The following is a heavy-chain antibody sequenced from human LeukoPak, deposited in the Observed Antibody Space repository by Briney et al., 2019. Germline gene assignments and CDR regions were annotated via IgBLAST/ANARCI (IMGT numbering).Heavy chain of an antibody. CDR1: GGSFSGYY. Sequence: KSSETLSLTCAVYGGSFSGYYWSWIRQPPGKGLEWIGEINHSGSTNYNPSLKGRVTISVDTSKNQFSLKLSSVTAADTAVYYCARIPDIRITMVRGVKRGAFDIWGRGTMVTVSS. J-gene: IGHJ3*02. V-gene: IGHV4-34*01. D-gene: IGHD3-10*01. CDR3: ARIPDIRITMVRGVKRGAFDI. CDR2: INHSGST.